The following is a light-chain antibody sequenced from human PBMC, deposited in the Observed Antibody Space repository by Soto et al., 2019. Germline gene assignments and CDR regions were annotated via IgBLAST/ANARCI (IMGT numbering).Light chain of an antibody. V-gene: IGLV2-11*01. Sequence: ALTQPRSVSGSPGQSVTISCTGTSSDVGDYDYVSWYQQNPGKAPKLMIYDVNKRPSGVPDRFSGFKSGNTASLSISGLQAEDEAEYYCCSYAGNYRVLFGGGTKVTVL. CDR2: DVN. J-gene: IGLJ3*02. CDR3: CSYAGNYRVL. CDR1: SSDVGDYDY.